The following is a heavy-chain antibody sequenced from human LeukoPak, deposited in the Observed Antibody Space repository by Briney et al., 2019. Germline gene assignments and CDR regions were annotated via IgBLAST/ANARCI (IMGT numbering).Heavy chain of an antibody. CDR2: INHSGST. V-gene: IGHV4-34*01. CDR3: ARVGGYYGSGSSPNYYYGMDV. CDR1: GGSFSGYY. Sequence: PSETLSLTCAAYGGSFSGYYLSWVRQPPGKGLEWIGEINHSGSTNYNADFENRVTISVDTSKNQFSLKLSYVTAADTAVYYCARVGGYYGSGSSPNYYYGMDVWGQGTTVTVSS. D-gene: IGHD3-10*01. J-gene: IGHJ6*02.